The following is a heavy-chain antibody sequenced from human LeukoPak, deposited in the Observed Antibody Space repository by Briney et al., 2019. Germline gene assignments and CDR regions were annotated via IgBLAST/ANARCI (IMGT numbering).Heavy chain of an antibody. CDR3: ARDSGGYSWVGYYYYYMDV. J-gene: IGHJ6*03. V-gene: IGHV1-2*02. D-gene: IGHD5-18*01. Sequence: ASVKVSCKASGYTFTGYYMHWVRQAPGQGLEWMGWINPNSGGTNYAQKFQGRVTMTRDTSIRTAYMELSRLRSDDTAVYYCARDSGGYSWVGYYYYYMDVWGKGTTVTISS. CDR1: GYTFTGYY. CDR2: INPNSGGT.